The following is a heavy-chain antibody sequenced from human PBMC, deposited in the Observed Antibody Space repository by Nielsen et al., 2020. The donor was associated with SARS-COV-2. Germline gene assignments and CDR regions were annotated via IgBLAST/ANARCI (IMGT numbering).Heavy chain of an antibody. CDR2: ISYDGSNK. Sequence: GGSLRLSCAASGFTFSSYGMHWVRQAPGKGLEWVAAISYDGSNKYYADSVKGRFTISRDTSKNTLYLQMNSLRPEDTAVYYCARGPITFGGVIVPVDYWGQGTLVTVSS. CDR1: GFTFSSYG. V-gene: IGHV3-30*03. CDR3: ARGPITFGGVIVPVDY. D-gene: IGHD3-16*02. J-gene: IGHJ4*02.